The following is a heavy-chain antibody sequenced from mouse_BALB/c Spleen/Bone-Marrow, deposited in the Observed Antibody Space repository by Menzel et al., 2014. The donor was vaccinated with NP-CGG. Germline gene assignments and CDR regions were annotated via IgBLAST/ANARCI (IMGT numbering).Heavy chain of an antibody. D-gene: IGHD2-1*01. J-gene: IGHJ3*01. Sequence: EVKPQESGTVLARPGASVKLSCKASGHSFTRYWMHWVKQRPGQGLEWIGAIYPGNSDTSFKQKFKDKAKLTAVTSASTAFMELSSLTNEDSAVYYCARGNYYDNLACFAYWGQGTLVTVSA. CDR3: ARGNYYDNLACFAY. CDR1: GHSFTRYW. CDR2: IYPGNSDT. V-gene: IGHV1-5*01.